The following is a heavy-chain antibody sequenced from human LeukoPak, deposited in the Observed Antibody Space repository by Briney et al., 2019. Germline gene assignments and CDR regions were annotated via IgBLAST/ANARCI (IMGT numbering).Heavy chain of an antibody. D-gene: IGHD4-17*01. CDR3: ARAAYGDYSHLDY. J-gene: IGHJ4*02. CDR1: GYTFTGYY. Sequence: ASVKVSCKASGYTFTGYYMHWVRQAPGQGLEWMGWINPDTSGTLYAQKFEDRVTMARDTSINTAYMELSSLRYDDTAIYYCARAAYGDYSHLDYWGQGTLVTVSS. V-gene: IGHV1-2*02. CDR2: INPDTSGT.